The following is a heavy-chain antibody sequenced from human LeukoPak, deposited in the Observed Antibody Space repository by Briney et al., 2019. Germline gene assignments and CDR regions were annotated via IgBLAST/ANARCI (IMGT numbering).Heavy chain of an antibody. D-gene: IGHD5-18*01. J-gene: IGHJ4*02. CDR1: GGTFSSYA. CDR2: IIPIFGTA. Sequence: SVKVSCKASGGTFSSYAISWVRQAPGQGLEWMGGIIPIFGTANYAQKFQGRVTITADESTSTAYMELSSLRSEDTAVYYCAKVDTAMVSCFDYWGQGTLVTVSS. CDR3: AKVDTAMVSCFDY. V-gene: IGHV1-69*01.